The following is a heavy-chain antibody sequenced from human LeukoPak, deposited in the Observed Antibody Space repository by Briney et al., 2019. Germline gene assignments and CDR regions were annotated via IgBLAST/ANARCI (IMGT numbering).Heavy chain of an antibody. CDR2: IYYSGST. D-gene: IGHD3-9*01. CDR3: ARHSELLRYFDPIGAFDI. V-gene: IGHV4-59*08. J-gene: IGHJ3*02. Sequence: SETLSLTCTVSGGSISSYYWSWIRQPPGKGLEWIGYIYYSGSTNYNPSLKSRVTISVDTSKNQFSLKLSSVAAADTAVYYCARHSELLRYFDPIGAFDIWGQGTMVTVSS. CDR1: GGSISSYY.